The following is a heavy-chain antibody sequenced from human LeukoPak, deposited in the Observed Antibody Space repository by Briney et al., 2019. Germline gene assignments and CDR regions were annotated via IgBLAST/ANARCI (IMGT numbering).Heavy chain of an antibody. CDR3: AKRPSDYGDYVSYFDY. V-gene: IGHV3-9*01. D-gene: IGHD4-17*01. CDR2: INWGGDDT. J-gene: IGHJ4*02. Sequence: GGSLRLSCSASGFAFNDFAMHWVRQPPGKGLEWVSGINWGGDDTAYADSVKGRFTISRDNAKQSLFLQMNSLRAEDTAVYYCAKRPSDYGDYVSYFDYWGQGTLVTVSS. CDR1: GFAFNDFA.